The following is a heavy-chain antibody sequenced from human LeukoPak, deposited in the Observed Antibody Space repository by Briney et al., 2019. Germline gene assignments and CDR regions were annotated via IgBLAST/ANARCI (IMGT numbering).Heavy chain of an antibody. CDR1: GYTFTNYL. D-gene: IGHD6-13*01. V-gene: IGHV1-46*01. CDR3: TREGAAEAKNFDY. Sequence: GASVTVSCKTSGYTFTNYLIHWVRQAPGLGHEWMGIINPRRGSTRYAQKFQDRVVVTRDTSTSTVYMELSSLRSDDTAVYYCTREGAAEAKNFDYWGQGTLVTVSS. CDR2: INPRRGST. J-gene: IGHJ4*02.